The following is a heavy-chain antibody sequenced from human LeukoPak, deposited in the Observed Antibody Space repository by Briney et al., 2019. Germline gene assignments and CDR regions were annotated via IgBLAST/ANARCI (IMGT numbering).Heavy chain of an antibody. CDR1: GYTFTDYY. CDR3: ASLYDIVGTTVDY. V-gene: IGHV1-2*06. Sequence: GASVKVSCKASGYTFTDYYLHWMRQAPGQGLEWMGRTDPNTGGTKSAKNFQGRVTMTRDTSISTAYMALSGLRSDDTAVYYCASLYDIVGTTVDYWGQGTLVTVSS. CDR2: TDPNTGGT. J-gene: IGHJ4*02. D-gene: IGHD1-26*01.